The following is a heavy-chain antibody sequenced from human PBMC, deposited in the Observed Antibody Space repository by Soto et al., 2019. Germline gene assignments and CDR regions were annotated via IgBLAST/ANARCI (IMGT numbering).Heavy chain of an antibody. CDR2: INHSGST. J-gene: IGHJ4*01. Sequence: QVQLQQWGAGLLKPSETLSLTCAVYGGSFSGYYWRCIRQPPGKGLEWIGEINHSGSTNYNPSLKSRVTTSVDPSKNPFSLNLCSVTDADTAVYYCASTVVPAAMLEGAYCFDYWGGGTLVTGS. CDR3: ASTVVPAAMLEGAYCFDY. V-gene: IGHV4-34*01. CDR1: GGSFSGYY. D-gene: IGHD2-2*01.